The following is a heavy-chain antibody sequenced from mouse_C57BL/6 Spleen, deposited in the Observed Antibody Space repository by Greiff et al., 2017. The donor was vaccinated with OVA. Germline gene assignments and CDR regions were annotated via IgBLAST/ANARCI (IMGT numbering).Heavy chain of an antibody. J-gene: IGHJ1*03. CDR1: GYTFTSYW. Sequence: VQLQQPGAELVRPGSSVKLSCKASGYTFTSYWMHWVKQRPIQGLEWIGNIDPSDSETHYNQKFKDKATLTVDKSSSTAYMQLSSLTSEDSAVYYCARKSGNYYGSSYGYFDVWGTGTTVTVSS. V-gene: IGHV1-52*01. CDR3: ARKSGNYYGSSYGYFDV. D-gene: IGHD1-1*01. CDR2: IDPSDSET.